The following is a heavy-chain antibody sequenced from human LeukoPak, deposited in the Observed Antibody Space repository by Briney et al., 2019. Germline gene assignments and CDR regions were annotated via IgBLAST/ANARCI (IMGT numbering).Heavy chain of an antibody. CDR3: ARDVYYSDSSGYYLRGWFDP. CDR1: GGSITTDTNN. D-gene: IGHD3-22*01. CDR2: IYSSGST. Sequence: SETLSLTCIVSGGSITTDTNNWSWIRQPAGKGLEWIGRIYSSGSTKYNPSLKSRVTISVDTPKNQFSLKLSSVTAADTAVYYCARDVYYSDSSGYYLRGWFDPWGQGTLVTVSS. V-gene: IGHV4-61*02. J-gene: IGHJ5*02.